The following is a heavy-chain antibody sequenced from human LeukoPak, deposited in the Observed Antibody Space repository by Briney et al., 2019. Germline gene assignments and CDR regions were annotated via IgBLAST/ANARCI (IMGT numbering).Heavy chain of an antibody. D-gene: IGHD3-16*01. Sequence: ASVKVSCKASGYPFTSYDINWVRQATGQGLEWMGWMNPNSGNTGYAQKFQGRVTFSRNTSITTAYMELSSRRSEDTAVYYCARAIRAERRGSWFDPWGQGTLVTVSS. CDR2: MNPNSGNT. CDR3: ARAIRAERRGSWFDP. CDR1: GYPFTSYD. V-gene: IGHV1-8*03. J-gene: IGHJ5*02.